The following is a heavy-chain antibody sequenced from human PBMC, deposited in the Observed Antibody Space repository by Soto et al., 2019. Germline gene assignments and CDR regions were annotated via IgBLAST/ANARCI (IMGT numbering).Heavy chain of an antibody. J-gene: IGHJ4*02. D-gene: IGHD3-10*01. V-gene: IGHV4-31*03. CDR1: GGSISSGGYY. Sequence: PSETLSLTFTVSGGSISSGGYYWSWIRQHPGKGLEWIGYIYNSGSTYYNPSLKSRVIISVDTSKNQFSLKLSSVTAADTAVYYCARGTGSYDYWGQGTLVTVSS. CDR2: IYNSGST. CDR3: ARGTGSYDY.